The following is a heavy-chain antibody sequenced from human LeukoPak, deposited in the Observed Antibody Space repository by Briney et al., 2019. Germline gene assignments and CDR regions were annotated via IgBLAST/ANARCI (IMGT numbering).Heavy chain of an antibody. J-gene: IGHJ4*02. V-gene: IGHV1-2*02. CDR3: ARRAEQAPHYFDF. D-gene: IGHD1/OR15-1a*01. Sequence: ASVKVSCRASGYTFTGYYIHWVRQAPGQGLEWMGWINPNSGGTISAQKFHGRVTLTSDTSITTVYMDLSTLTSDDTAVYYCARRAEQAPHYFDFWGQGTLVTVSS. CDR1: GYTFTGYY. CDR2: INPNSGGT.